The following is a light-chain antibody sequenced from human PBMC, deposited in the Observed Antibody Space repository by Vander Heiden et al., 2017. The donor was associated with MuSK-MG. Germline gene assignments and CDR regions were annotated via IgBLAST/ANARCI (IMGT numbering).Light chain of an antibody. V-gene: IGKV3-15*01. CDR1: QSVSSN. J-gene: IGKJ2*01. Sequence: EIVMPQSPATLSVSPGERATLSCRASQSVSSNLAWFQQKPGQAPRLLIYGSSTRATGIPARFSGSGSGTEFTLTISSLQSEDFAVYYCQQDNNWPKTFGQGTKLEIK. CDR2: GSS. CDR3: QQDNNWPKT.